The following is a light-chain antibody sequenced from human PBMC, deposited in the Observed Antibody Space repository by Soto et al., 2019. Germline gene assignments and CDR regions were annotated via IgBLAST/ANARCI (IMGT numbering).Light chain of an antibody. V-gene: IGKV1-39*01. J-gene: IGKJ2*01. CDR2: AAS. CDR3: QQYYSSPYT. Sequence: DIQMTQSPSSLSASIGDRVTITCRASQSVTSNLNWYQQKFGETPKLLMYAASNLQGRVPSSFSGSGSGTDFTLTISSLQPEDFATYYCQQYYSSPYTFGQGTKLEV. CDR1: QSVTSN.